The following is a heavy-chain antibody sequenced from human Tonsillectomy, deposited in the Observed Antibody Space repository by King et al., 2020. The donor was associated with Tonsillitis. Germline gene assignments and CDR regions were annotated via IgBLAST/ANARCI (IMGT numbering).Heavy chain of an antibody. Sequence: QLVQSGAEVKKPGASVKVSCKASGYTFTDYYMHWVRQAPGQGLEWMGWINPKSGGTNYAQKFQGRVTMTRDTSIITVYMELSRLRSDDTAVYYCARGGVARGVNTIDYWGQGTLVTVSS. D-gene: IGHD3-10*01. V-gene: IGHV1-2*02. CDR1: GYTFTDYY. CDR2: INPKSGGT. CDR3: ARGGVARGVNTIDY. J-gene: IGHJ4*02.